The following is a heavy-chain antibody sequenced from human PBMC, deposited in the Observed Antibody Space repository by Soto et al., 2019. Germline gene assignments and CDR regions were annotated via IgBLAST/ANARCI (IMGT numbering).Heavy chain of an antibody. V-gene: IGHV4-39*01. CDR3: ARQGGIAARLGLDV. J-gene: IGHJ6*02. Sequence: QLQLQESGPGLVTPSETLSLSCTVSGGSISSSSYYWGWIRQPPGKGLAWIGSIYYSGSTYYNPSLKSRVNISVDTSKNQFSLKLSSVTAADTAVSYCARQGGIAARLGLDVWGQGTTVTVS. CDR1: GGSISSSSYY. D-gene: IGHD6-6*01. CDR2: IYYSGST.